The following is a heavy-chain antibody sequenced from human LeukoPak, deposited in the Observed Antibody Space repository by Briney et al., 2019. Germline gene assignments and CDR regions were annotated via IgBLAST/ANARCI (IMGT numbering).Heavy chain of an antibody. CDR3: AREDSDYVWGSYRYTSCFDY. CDR2: IYHSGST. V-gene: IGHV4-30-2*01. Sequence: LRLSCAASGFTFSSYAMSWIRQPPGKGLEWIGYIYHSGSTYYNPSLKSRVTISVDTSKNQFSLKLSSVTAADTAVYYCAREDSDYVWGSYRYTSCFDYWGQGTLVTVSS. D-gene: IGHD3-16*02. CDR1: GFTFSSYA. J-gene: IGHJ4*02.